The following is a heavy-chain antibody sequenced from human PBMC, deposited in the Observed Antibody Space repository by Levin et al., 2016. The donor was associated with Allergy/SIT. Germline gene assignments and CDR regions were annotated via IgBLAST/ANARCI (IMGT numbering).Heavy chain of an antibody. Sequence: VRQMPGKGLEWMGIIYPGDSDTRYSPSFQGQVTISADKSISTAYLQWSSLKASDTAMYYCASRVPHYYDSSGYENYGMDVWGQGTTVTVSS. CDR2: IYPGDSDT. D-gene: IGHD3-22*01. CDR3: ASRVPHYYDSSGYENYGMDV. J-gene: IGHJ6*02. V-gene: IGHV5-51*01.